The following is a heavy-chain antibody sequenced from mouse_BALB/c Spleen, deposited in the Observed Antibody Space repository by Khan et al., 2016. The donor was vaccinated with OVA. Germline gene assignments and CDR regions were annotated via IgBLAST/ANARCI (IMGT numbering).Heavy chain of an antibody. CDR3: TIRISYFALDD. CDR1: GYTFTNYG. Sequence: QIQLVQSGPELKKPGETVKISCKASGYTFTNYGMNWVKQAPGKGLKWMGWINTYTGEPTYADDFKGRFAFSLETSASTAYLQINNLKNEDTATYFCTIRISYFALDDWGQGTSVTVSS. V-gene: IGHV9-3-1*01. D-gene: IGHD1-1*01. CDR2: INTYTGEP. J-gene: IGHJ4*01.